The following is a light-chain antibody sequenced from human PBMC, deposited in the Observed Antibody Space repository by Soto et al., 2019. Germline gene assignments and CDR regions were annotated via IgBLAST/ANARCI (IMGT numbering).Light chain of an antibody. V-gene: IGLV2-14*01. J-gene: IGLJ1*01. CDR2: EVS. CDR1: SSDVGGYNY. CDR3: SSYTNINTRAGV. Sequence: QAASVSGSPGQSITISCTGTSSDVGGYNYVSWYQQHPDKAPKLILYEVSNRPSGVSNRFSGSKSGNTASLTISGLQTEDGADYYCSSYTNINTRAGVFGTGTKLTVL.